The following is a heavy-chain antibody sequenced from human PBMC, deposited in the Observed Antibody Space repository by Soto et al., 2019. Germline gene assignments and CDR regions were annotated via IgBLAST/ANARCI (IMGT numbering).Heavy chain of an antibody. CDR3: ARDCISILGVVNGGMDV. V-gene: IGHV3-21*01. J-gene: IGHJ6*02. Sequence: PGGSLRLSCGASGFTFXSYSMNWVRQAPGKGLEWVSSISSSRSYIYYADSVKGRFTISRDNANNSLYLQMNSLRAEDTAVYYCARDCISILGVVNGGMDVWGQGTTVTVSS. CDR2: ISSSRSYI. D-gene: IGHD3-3*01. CDR1: GFTFXSYS.